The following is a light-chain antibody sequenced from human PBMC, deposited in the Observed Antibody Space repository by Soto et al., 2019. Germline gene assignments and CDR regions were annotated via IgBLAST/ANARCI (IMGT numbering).Light chain of an antibody. CDR2: EVS. CDR3: SSFTSTSAVYV. J-gene: IGLJ1*01. V-gene: IGLV2-8*01. CDR1: SSDVGAFSY. Sequence: QSVLTQPPSASGSPGQSVTISCTGTSSDVGAFSYVSWYQQHPGKAPKLMIYEVSRRPSGVPDRFSGSKSGNTASLTVSGLQAEDEADYYCSSFTSTSAVYVFGTGTKVTVL.